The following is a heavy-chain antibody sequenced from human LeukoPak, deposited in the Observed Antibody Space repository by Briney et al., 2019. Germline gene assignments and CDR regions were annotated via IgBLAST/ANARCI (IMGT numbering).Heavy chain of an antibody. J-gene: IGHJ4*02. V-gene: IGHV1-2*02. Sequence: ASVRVSCKASGYSFTGSFIFWMRQAPGQGFECMGWLNTDNGGVKYAQKFQGRVTMTTDTSISTAYMELRGLRSDDTAVYYCARDGRTCSGDSCYSFFDYWGQGTLVSVSS. CDR3: ARDGRTCSGDSCYSFFDY. CDR1: GYSFTGSF. CDR2: LNTDNGGV. D-gene: IGHD2-15*01.